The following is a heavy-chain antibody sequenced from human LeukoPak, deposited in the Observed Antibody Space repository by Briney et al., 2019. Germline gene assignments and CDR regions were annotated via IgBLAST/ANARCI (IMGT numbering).Heavy chain of an antibody. J-gene: IGHJ3*02. CDR2: IIPIFGTA. CDR3: AREGQQAREVGASDAFDI. Sequence: GASVKVSCKASGGTFSSYAISWVRQAPGQGLEWMGEIIPIFGTANYAQKFQGRVTITTDESTSTAYMELSSLRSEDTAVYYCAREGQQAREVGASDAFDIWGQGTMVTVSS. V-gene: IGHV1-69*05. CDR1: GGTFSSYA. D-gene: IGHD2-2*01.